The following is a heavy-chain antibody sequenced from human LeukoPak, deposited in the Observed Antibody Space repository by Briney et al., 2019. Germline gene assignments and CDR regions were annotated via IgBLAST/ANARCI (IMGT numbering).Heavy chain of an antibody. CDR1: GGSISSYY. V-gene: IGHV4-59*01. D-gene: IGHD4-17*01. J-gene: IGHJ4*02. CDR3: ARGDYGDPFNY. CDR2: IYYSGST. Sequence: SETLSLTCTVSGGSISSYYWSWIRQPPGKGLEWIGYIYYSGSTNYNPSLKSRVTLSVDTSKNQFSLKLSSVTAADTAVYYCARGDYGDPFNYWGQGTLVTVSS.